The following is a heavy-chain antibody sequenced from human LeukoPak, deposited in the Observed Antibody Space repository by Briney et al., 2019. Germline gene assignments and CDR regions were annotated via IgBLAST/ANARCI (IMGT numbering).Heavy chain of an antibody. CDR2: IYYSGST. CDR1: GGSIRGYY. D-gene: IGHD5-24*01. J-gene: IGHJ4*02. Sequence: SETLSLTCTVSGGSIRGYYWSWIRQPPGKGLEWIGYIYYSGSTNYNPSLQSRVTISVDTSKNQFSLNLTSVTAADTAVYYCARGSSRDGYNWQDYWGQGTLVTVSS. V-gene: IGHV4-59*12. CDR3: ARGSSRDGYNWQDY.